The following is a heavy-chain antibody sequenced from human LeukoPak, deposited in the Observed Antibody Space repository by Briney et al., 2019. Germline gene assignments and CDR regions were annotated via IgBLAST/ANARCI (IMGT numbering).Heavy chain of an antibody. J-gene: IGHJ3*02. CDR1: GGSFSGYY. Sequence: SETLSLTCAVYGGSFSGYYWSWIRQPPGKGLEWIGYIYYSGSTNYNPSLKSRVTISVDTSKNQFSLKLSSVTAADTAVYYCARSQYYPNDAFDIWGQGTMVTVSS. V-gene: IGHV4-59*01. CDR2: IYYSGST. CDR3: ARSQYYPNDAFDI. D-gene: IGHD3-10*01.